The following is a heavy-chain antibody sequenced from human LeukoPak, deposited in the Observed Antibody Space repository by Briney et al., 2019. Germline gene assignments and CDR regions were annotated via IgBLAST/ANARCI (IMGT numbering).Heavy chain of an antibody. D-gene: IGHD3-22*01. CDR3: AKDSAPDYYDSSGYPS. CDR1: GFTFDDYA. Sequence: GGSLRLSCAASGFTFDDYAMHWVRQAPGKGLEWVSGISWNSGSIGYADSVKGRFTISRDNAKNSRYLQMNSLRAEDTALYYCAKDSAPDYYDSSGYPSWGQGTLVTVSS. J-gene: IGHJ4*02. V-gene: IGHV3-9*01. CDR2: ISWNSGSI.